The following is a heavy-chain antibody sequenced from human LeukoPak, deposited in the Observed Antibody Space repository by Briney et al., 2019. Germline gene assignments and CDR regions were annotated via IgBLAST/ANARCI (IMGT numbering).Heavy chain of an antibody. D-gene: IGHD6-6*01. Sequence: GSSVKAFCKVSGYTVLSYDFNVVRQATGQWLDWMGWMNPNCGNTGYAQKFQGRVTMTRNTSISTAYMELSSLRSEDTAVYYCARGGLRQLGGGDFDYWGQGTLVTVSS. V-gene: IGHV1-8*01. CDR3: ARGGLRQLGGGDFDY. J-gene: IGHJ4*02. CDR2: MNPNCGNT. CDR1: GYTVLSYD.